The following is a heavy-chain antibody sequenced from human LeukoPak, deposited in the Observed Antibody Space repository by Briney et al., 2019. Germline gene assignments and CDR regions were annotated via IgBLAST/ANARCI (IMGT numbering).Heavy chain of an antibody. CDR2: IRYDGSNK. V-gene: IGHV3-30*02. Sequence: PGGSLRLSCAASGFTFSSYGMHWVRQAPGKGLEWVAFIRYDGSNKYYADSVKGRFTISRDNSKNTLYLQMNSLRAEDTAVYYCARESITMVRGVIPSHFDYWGQGTLVTVSS. CDR3: ARESITMVRGVIPSHFDY. CDR1: GFTFSSYG. J-gene: IGHJ4*02. D-gene: IGHD3-10*01.